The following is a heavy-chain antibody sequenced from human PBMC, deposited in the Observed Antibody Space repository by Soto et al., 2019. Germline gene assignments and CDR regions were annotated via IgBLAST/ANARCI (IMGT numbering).Heavy chain of an antibody. V-gene: IGHV3-7*01. CDR1: GFPFTTLW. Sequence: EGQLVESGGGLVQPGGSLRLSCAASGFPFTTLWMSWVRQSPGKGLERVASIKEDGSEKNYVDSVKGRFTISRDNAKNSLFLQMNSLRDEDTAVYYCARGGWYSGLWGRGTLVIVSS. CDR2: IKEDGSEK. J-gene: IGHJ2*01. CDR3: ARGGWYSGL.